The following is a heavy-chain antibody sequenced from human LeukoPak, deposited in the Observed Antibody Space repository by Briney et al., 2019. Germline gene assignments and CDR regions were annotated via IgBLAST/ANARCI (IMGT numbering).Heavy chain of an antibody. Sequence: GGSLRLSCAASGFTFSAFILSWVRQAPRKRLERVAVIWYDGSNKHYADSVKGRFTISRDNSKNTLYLQINRLRAEDTAVYYCARDLMVRGVLFDYWGQGTMVTVCS. J-gene: IGHJ4*02. V-gene: IGHV3-33*08. CDR2: IWYDGSNK. D-gene: IGHD3-10*01. CDR3: ARDLMVRGVLFDY. CDR1: GFTFSAFI.